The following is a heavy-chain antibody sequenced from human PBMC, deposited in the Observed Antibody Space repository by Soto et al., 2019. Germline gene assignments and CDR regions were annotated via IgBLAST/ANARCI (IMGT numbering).Heavy chain of an antibody. Sequence: SETLSLTCTVSGDSVTNVSDYCSWIRQPPGKGLEWIGYIYYSGSADYNPSLGSRVTISIDTSKNQFSLKLTSVTAADTAVYYCARGVGFGYYYYHMDLWGQGTTVTVSS. CDR2: IYYSGSA. CDR1: GDSVTNVSDY. V-gene: IGHV4-61*01. D-gene: IGHD3-10*01. CDR3: ARGVGFGYYYYHMDL. J-gene: IGHJ6*02.